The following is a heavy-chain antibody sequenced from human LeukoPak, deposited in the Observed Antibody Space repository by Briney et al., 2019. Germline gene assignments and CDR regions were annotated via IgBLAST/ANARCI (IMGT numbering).Heavy chain of an antibody. CDR2: ISYDGSNK. CDR3: AKGGPTVKGNYFDY. D-gene: IGHD4-17*01. Sequence: GRSLRLSCAASGFTFSSYGMHWVRQAPGEGLEWVAVISYDGSNKYYADSVKGRFTISRDNSKNTLYLQMNSLRAEDTAVYYCAKGGPTVKGNYFDYWGQGTLVTVSS. V-gene: IGHV3-30*18. J-gene: IGHJ4*02. CDR1: GFTFSSYG.